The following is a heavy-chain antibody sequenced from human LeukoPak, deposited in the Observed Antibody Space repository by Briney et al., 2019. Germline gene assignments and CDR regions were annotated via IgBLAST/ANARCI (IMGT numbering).Heavy chain of an antibody. CDR1: GGSISNTAYY. Sequence: SETLSLTCTVSGGSISNTAYYWGWIRQPPGKGLEWIGSLSYSGSTYYNPSLKSRVTISVDTSKNQFSLKLSSVTAADTAVYYCARDLDTAMTDWGQGTLVTVSS. J-gene: IGHJ4*02. D-gene: IGHD5-18*01. V-gene: IGHV4-39*07. CDR2: LSYSGST. CDR3: ARDLDTAMTD.